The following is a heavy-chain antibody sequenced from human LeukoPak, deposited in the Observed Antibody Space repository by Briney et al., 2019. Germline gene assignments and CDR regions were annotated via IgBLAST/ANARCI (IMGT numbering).Heavy chain of an antibody. Sequence: SETLSLTCTVSGGSVSSGGYYWSWIRQHPGKGLEWIGYIYYSGSTYYNPSLKSRVTISVDTSKNQFSLKLSSVTAADTAVYYSARDLTYCSSTSCYAIGAFDIWGQGTMVTVSS. CDR3: ARDLTYCSSTSCYAIGAFDI. J-gene: IGHJ3*02. CDR2: IYYSGST. V-gene: IGHV4-31*03. D-gene: IGHD2-2*01. CDR1: GGSVSSGGYY.